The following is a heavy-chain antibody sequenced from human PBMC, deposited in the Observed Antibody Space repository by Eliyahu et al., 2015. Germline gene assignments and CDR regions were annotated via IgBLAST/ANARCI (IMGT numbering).Heavy chain of an antibody. Sequence: QLQLQESGPGLVKPSETLSLTCTVSGGXIXSSSYYWGWIRQPPGKGLEWIGSIYYSGSTYYNPSLKSRVTISVDTSKNQFSLKLSSVTAADTAVYYCARHEAEDFWSGYYTGPFDPWGQGTLVTVSS. J-gene: IGHJ5*02. V-gene: IGHV4-39*01. CDR2: IYYSGST. D-gene: IGHD3-3*01. CDR3: ARHEAEDFWSGYYTGPFDP. CDR1: GGXIXSSSYY.